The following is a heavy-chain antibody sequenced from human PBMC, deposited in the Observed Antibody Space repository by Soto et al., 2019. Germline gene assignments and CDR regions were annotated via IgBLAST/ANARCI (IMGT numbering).Heavy chain of an antibody. CDR3: AKSSPSPGTDFDY. V-gene: IGHV3-23*01. Sequence: GSLRLSCAASGFSFISYAISWVRQAPGKGLEGVSAISGSGGSTDNEDSVQGRFTISRDNSKNTLSQQHNNLRARDTAVLYCAKSSPSPGTDFDYWGQGTLVTVPS. D-gene: IGHD1-1*01. CDR1: GFSFISYA. CDR2: ISGSGGST. J-gene: IGHJ4*02.